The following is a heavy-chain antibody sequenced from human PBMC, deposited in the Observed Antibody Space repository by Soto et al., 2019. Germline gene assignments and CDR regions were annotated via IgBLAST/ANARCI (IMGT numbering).Heavy chain of an antibody. CDR1: GGTFSSYA. CDR3: ARARPFTMVRGVTFDP. J-gene: IGHJ5*02. CDR2: IIPIFGTA. Sequence: SVKVSCKASGGTFSSYAISWVRQAPGQGLEWMGGIIPIFGTANYAQKFQGRVTITADESTSTAYMELSSLRSEDTAVYYCARARPFTMVRGVTFDPWGQGTLVTVSS. D-gene: IGHD3-10*01. V-gene: IGHV1-69*13.